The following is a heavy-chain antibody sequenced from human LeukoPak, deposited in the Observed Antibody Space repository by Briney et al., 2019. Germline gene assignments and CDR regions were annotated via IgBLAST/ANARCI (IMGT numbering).Heavy chain of an antibody. J-gene: IGHJ4*02. CDR1: GGSFSGYY. CDR3: AKATYYDFWSGRPFDY. CDR2: INHSGST. V-gene: IGHV4-34*01. D-gene: IGHD3-3*01. Sequence: PSETLSLTCAVYGGSFSGYYWSWIRQPPGKGLEWIGEINHSGSTNYNPSLKSRVTISVDTSKNQFSLKLSSVTAADTAVYYCAKATYYDFWSGRPFDYWGQGILVTVSS.